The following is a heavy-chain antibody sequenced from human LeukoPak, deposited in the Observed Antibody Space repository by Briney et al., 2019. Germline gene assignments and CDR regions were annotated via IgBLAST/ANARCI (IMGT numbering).Heavy chain of an antibody. CDR2: IFGSGGSP. D-gene: IGHD2-2*01. CDR1: GFTFGSHA. Sequence: GGSLRFSCEASGFTFGSHAMYWVRQAPGKGLEWVAGIFGSGGSPHYADPVKGRFAISRDNSRNTVYLQINSLRAEDTALYYCATGRGGVVSVAMDYWGQGTLVTVSS. CDR3: ATGRGGVVSVAMDY. J-gene: IGHJ4*02. V-gene: IGHV3-23*01.